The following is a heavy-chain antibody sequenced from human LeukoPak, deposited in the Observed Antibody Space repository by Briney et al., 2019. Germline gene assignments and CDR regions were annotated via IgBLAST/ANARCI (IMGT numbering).Heavy chain of an antibody. D-gene: IGHD3-10*02. CDR3: ARDYPYMSGRYMDV. CDR2: IYYSGST. CDR1: GGSISSGGYY. J-gene: IGHJ6*03. Sequence: PSQTLSLICTVPGGSISSGGYYWSWLRQHPGKGLEWIGYIYYSGSTYYNPSLKSRVTISVDTSKNQFSLKLSSVTAADTAVYYCARDYPYMSGRYMDVWGKGTTVTVSS. V-gene: IGHV4-31*03.